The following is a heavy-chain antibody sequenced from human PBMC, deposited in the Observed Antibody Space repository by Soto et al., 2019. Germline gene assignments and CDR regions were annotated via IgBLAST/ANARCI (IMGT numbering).Heavy chain of an antibody. CDR2: TYHGDSDT. Sequence: PEEALKISCKGSGYSFTSYWIGWVRQMPGKGLELMVITYHGDSDTRYSPSFQGQVTISAYKSIITAYLQWSSLKASDTAMYYCASQGRTYYYDSSGYYQNDYYGMHXWGQGTTVTVS. CDR3: ASQGRTYYYDSSGYYQNDYYGMHX. D-gene: IGHD3-22*01. CDR1: GYSFTSYW. J-gene: IGHJ6*02. V-gene: IGHV5-51*01.